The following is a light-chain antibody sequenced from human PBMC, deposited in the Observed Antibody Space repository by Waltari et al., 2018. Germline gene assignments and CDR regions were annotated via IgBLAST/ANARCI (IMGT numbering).Light chain of an antibody. Sequence: QSILTQPPSVSGAPGQRVTIPCPGSSSNIGAGYDVHWSQQVPGTAPKLLIYGNSNRPSGVPDRFSGSKSGTSASLDITGLQAEDEADYYCQSYDSSLSGSGVFGGGTKLTVL. CDR1: SSNIGAGYD. J-gene: IGLJ3*02. V-gene: IGLV1-40*01. CDR2: GNS. CDR3: QSYDSSLSGSGV.